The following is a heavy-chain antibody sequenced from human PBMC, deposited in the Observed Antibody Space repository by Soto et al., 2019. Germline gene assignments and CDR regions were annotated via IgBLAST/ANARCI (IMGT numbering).Heavy chain of an antibody. CDR2: ITWNSGDI. CDR3: AKDIRSTIFGGTPIDY. Sequence: QPGGSLRLSCAASGFTFDDYTMHWVRQGPGKGLEWVSGITWNSGDIGYADSVKGRFTMSRDNAKNSLYLQMNSLRAEDTALYYCAKDIRSTIFGGTPIDYWGQGIMVTVSS. J-gene: IGHJ4*02. V-gene: IGHV3-9*01. CDR1: GFTFDDYT. D-gene: IGHD3-3*01.